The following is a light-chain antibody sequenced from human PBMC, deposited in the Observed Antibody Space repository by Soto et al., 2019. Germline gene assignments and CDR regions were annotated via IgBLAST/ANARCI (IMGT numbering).Light chain of an antibody. Sequence: QSVLTQPASVSGSPGQSITISCTGTSTDVGSHKLVSWYQQYPGNAPKLIIFEAYNRPSGVSNRFSGSKSGSTASLTISGLQAEDEADYYCCSNAVGSTYVFGTGTKVTVL. V-gene: IGLV2-23*01. CDR2: EAY. CDR1: STDVGSHKL. CDR3: CSNAVGSTYV. J-gene: IGLJ1*01.